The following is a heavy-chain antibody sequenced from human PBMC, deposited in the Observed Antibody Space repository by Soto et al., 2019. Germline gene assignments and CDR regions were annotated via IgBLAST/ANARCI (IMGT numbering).Heavy chain of an antibody. J-gene: IGHJ1*01. V-gene: IGHV1-69*12. CDR1: GGTFSSYA. D-gene: IGHD6-19*01. Sequence: QVQLVQSGAEVKKPGSSVKVSCKASGGTFSSYAISWVRQAPGQGLEWMGGIIPIFGTANYAQKFQGRVRITADESTSTAYMELSSLRSEDTAVYYCASDVRGWYGHQVFQHWGQGTLVTVSS. CDR2: IIPIFGTA. CDR3: ASDVRGWYGHQVFQH.